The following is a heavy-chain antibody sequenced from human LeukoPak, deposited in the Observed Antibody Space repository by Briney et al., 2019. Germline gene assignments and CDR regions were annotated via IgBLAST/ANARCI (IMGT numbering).Heavy chain of an antibody. J-gene: IGHJ3*02. Sequence: GGSLRLSCAASGFTVSSNYMSWARQAPGKGLERVSVIYSGGSTYYADSVKGRFTISRDNSKNTLYLQMNSLRAEDTAVYYCASRYSSSWYDAFDIWGQGTMVTVSS. V-gene: IGHV3-53*01. CDR1: GFTVSSNY. CDR2: IYSGGST. CDR3: ASRYSSSWYDAFDI. D-gene: IGHD6-13*01.